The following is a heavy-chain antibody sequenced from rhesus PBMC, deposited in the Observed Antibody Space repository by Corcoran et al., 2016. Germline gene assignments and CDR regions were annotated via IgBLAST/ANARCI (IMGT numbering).Heavy chain of an antibody. J-gene: IGHJ4*01. CDR2: ISGNMGIT. CDR3: ARKTSIAAAGSYFDY. CDR1: GASISSYW. V-gene: IGHV4-80*01. Sequence: QVQLQESGPGLVKPSETLSLTCAVSGASISSYWWSWIRQPPGKGLEWIGEISGNMGITYYNHSLKSVVTISKDASKNQFSLELSSVTAADTSVYYCARKTSIAAAGSYFDYWGQGVLVTVSS. D-gene: IGHD6-31*01.